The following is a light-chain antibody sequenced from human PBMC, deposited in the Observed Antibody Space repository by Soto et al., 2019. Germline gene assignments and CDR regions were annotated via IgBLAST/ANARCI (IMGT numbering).Light chain of an antibody. CDR1: QSVSSS. Sequence: EIVVTQSPATLSVSPGVRVTLSCRASQSVSSSLAWYQQRPGQAPRLLIYDTSTRAAGISARFSGSGSGTEFTLTISSLQSEDFAVYYCQQYIDWPPGTFGQGTKVDIK. CDR2: DTS. V-gene: IGKV3-15*01. CDR3: QQYIDWPPGT. J-gene: IGKJ1*01.